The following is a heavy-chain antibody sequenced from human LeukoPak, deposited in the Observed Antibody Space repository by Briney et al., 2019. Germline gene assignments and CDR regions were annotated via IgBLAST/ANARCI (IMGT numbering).Heavy chain of an antibody. V-gene: IGHV3-30-3*01. Sequence: GGSLRLSCAASGFTFSSYAMHWVRQAPGKGLEWVAVISYDGSNKYYADSVKGRFTISRDNSKNTLYLQMNSLRAEDTAVYYCARGRFNYDSTGYSSFYYWGQGTLVTVSS. CDR2: ISYDGSNK. J-gene: IGHJ4*02. CDR1: GFTFSSYA. CDR3: ARGRFNYDSTGYSSFYY. D-gene: IGHD3-22*01.